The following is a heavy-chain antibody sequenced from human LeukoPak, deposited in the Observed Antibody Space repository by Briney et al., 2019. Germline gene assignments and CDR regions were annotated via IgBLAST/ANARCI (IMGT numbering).Heavy chain of an antibody. CDR3: ARAGYRYGYVNWGSRVDDLDY. D-gene: IGHD5-18*01. CDR2: INSDGSST. Sequence: PGGSLRLSCAASGFTFSSYWMHWVRQAPGKGLVWVSRINSDGSSTSYADSVKGRFTISRDNAKNTLYLQMNSLRAEDTAVYYCARAGYRYGYVNWGSRVDDLDYWGQGTLVTVSS. V-gene: IGHV3-74*01. CDR1: GFTFSSYW. J-gene: IGHJ4*02.